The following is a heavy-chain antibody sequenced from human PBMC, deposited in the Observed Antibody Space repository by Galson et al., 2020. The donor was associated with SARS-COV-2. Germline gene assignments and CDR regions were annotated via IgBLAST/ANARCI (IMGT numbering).Heavy chain of an antibody. CDR3: ASPPIVPAANNEYFQH. D-gene: IGHD2-2*01. Sequence: SVKVSCKASGGTFSSYAISWVRQAPGQGLEWMGGIIPILGIANYAQKFQGRVTITADKSPSTAYMELSSLRSEDTAVYYCASPPIVPAANNEYFQHWGQGTLVTVSS. V-gene: IGHV1-69*10. CDR1: GGTFSSYA. J-gene: IGHJ1*01. CDR2: IIPILGIA.